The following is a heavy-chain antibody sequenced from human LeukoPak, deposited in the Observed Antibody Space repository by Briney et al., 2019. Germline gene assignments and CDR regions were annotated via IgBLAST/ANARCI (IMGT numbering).Heavy chain of an antibody. J-gene: IGHJ4*02. D-gene: IGHD6-13*01. CDR1: GGTFSSYA. V-gene: IGHV1-69*05. Sequence: GSSVKVSCKASGGTFSSYAISWVRQAPGQGLEWMGRIIPIFGTANYAQKFQGRVTITTDESTSTAYMELSSLRSEDTAVYYCARPRYSSSWVPFDYWGQGTLVTVSS. CDR2: IIPIFGTA. CDR3: ARPRYSSSWVPFDY.